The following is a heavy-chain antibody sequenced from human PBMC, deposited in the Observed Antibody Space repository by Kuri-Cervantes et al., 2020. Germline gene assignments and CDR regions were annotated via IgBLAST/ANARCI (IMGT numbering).Heavy chain of an antibody. Sequence: LSLTCAASGFTFSSYSMNWVRQAPGKGLEWVSSISSSSSYIYYADSVKGRFTISRDNAKNSLYLQMNSLRAEDTAVYYCARYCSGGSCYSVDYWGQGTLVTVSS. CDR1: GFTFSSYS. CDR2: ISSSSSYI. J-gene: IGHJ4*02. CDR3: ARYCSGGSCYSVDY. V-gene: IGHV3-21*01. D-gene: IGHD2-15*01.